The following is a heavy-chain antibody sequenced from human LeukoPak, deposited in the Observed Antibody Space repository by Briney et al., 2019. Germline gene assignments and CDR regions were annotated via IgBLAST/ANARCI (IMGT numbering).Heavy chain of an antibody. V-gene: IGHV4-39*01. J-gene: IGHJ6*03. CDR3: ASYRSTRCSSTSCHNYYYYYMDV. CDR1: GDSITSSY. Sequence: SETLSLTCTVSGDSITSSYWSWIRQPPGKGLEWIGSIYYSGSTYYNPSLKSRVTISVDTSKNQFSLKLSSVTAADTAVYYCASYRSTRCSSTSCHNYYYYYMDVWGKGTTVTVSS. CDR2: IYYSGST. D-gene: IGHD2-2*01.